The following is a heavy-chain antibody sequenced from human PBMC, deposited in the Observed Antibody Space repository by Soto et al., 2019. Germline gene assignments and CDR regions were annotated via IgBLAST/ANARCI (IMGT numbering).Heavy chain of an antibody. Sequence: GGSLRLSCAASGFTFSSYAMSWVRQAPGKGLEWVSAISGSGGSTYYADSVKGRFTISRDNSKNTLYLQMNSLRAEDAAVYYCAKIAVAGSTYYYGMDVWGQGTTVTV. V-gene: IGHV3-23*01. CDR1: GFTFSSYA. CDR2: ISGSGGST. D-gene: IGHD6-19*01. CDR3: AKIAVAGSTYYYGMDV. J-gene: IGHJ6*02.